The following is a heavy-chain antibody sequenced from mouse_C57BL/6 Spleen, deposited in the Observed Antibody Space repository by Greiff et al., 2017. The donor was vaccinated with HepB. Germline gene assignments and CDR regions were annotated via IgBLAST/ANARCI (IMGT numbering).Heavy chain of an antibody. Sequence: VKLQESGPGLVAPSQSLSITCTVSGFSLTSYGVDWVRQSPGKGLEWLGVIWGVGSTNYNSALKSRLSISKDNSKSQVFLKMNSLQTDDTAMYYCASDLDYDGFAYWGQGTLVTVSA. D-gene: IGHD2-4*01. J-gene: IGHJ3*01. CDR3: ASDLDYDGFAY. CDR1: GFSLTSYG. CDR2: IWGVGST. V-gene: IGHV2-6*01.